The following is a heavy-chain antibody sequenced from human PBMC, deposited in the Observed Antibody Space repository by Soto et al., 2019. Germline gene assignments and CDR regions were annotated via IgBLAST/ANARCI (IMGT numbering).Heavy chain of an antibody. CDR3: ARQADYSGYYYHGMDV. J-gene: IGHJ6*02. D-gene: IGHD4-4*01. Sequence: SETLSLTCTVSGGSISSSSYYWGWVRQPPGKGLEWIGSIYYSGSTYYNPSLKSRVTISVDTSKNQFSLKLSSVTAADTAVYYCARQADYSGYYYHGMDVWGQGTTVTVSS. V-gene: IGHV4-39*01. CDR1: GGSISSSSYY. CDR2: IYYSGST.